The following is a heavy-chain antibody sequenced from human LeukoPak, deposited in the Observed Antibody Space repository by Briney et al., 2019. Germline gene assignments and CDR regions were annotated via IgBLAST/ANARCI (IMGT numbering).Heavy chain of an antibody. CDR1: GGSISSYY. CDR3: ARVSGYSYGNSYYYYYGMDV. CDR2: INYSGST. D-gene: IGHD5-18*01. J-gene: IGHJ6*02. V-gene: IGHV4-59*01. Sequence: SETLSLTCTVSGGSISSYYWSWIRQPPGKGLKCKGHINYSGSTNYNPSLKSRVTISVDTSKNQFSLKLSSVTAADTAVYYCARVSGYSYGNSYYYYYGMDVWGQGTTVTVSS.